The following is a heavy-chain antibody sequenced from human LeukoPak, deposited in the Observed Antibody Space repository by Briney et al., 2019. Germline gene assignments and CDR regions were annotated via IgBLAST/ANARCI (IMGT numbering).Heavy chain of an antibody. CDR2: MNPNSGNT. CDR1: GYTFTSYD. Sequence: ASVKVSCKASGYTFTSYDINWVRQATGQGLEWMGWMNPNSGNTGYAQKFQGRVTITADESTTTAYMELSSLRSEDTAVYYCARAPHGPDDPYYYYMDVWGKGTTVTISS. J-gene: IGHJ6*03. CDR3: ARAPHGPDDPYYYYMDV. V-gene: IGHV1-8*03.